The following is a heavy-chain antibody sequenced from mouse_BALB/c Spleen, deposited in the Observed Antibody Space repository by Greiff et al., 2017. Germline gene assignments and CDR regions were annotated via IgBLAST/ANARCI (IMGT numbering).Heavy chain of an antibody. CDR1: GFTFSSYA. J-gene: IGHJ3*01. CDR2: ISSGGSYT. Sequence: EVQGVESGGGLVKPGGSLKLSCAASGFTFSSYAMSWVRQSPEKRLEWVAEISSGGSYTYYPDTVTGRFTISRDNAKNTLYLEMSSLRSEDTAMYYCAKNDGYYAWFAYWGQGTLVTVSA. CDR3: AKNDGYYAWFAY. D-gene: IGHD2-3*01. V-gene: IGHV5-9-4*01.